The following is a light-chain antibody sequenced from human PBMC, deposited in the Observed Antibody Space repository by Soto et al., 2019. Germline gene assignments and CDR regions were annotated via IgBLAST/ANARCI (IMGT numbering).Light chain of an antibody. CDR1: QSVRSY. V-gene: IGKV3-11*01. Sequence: EIVLTQSPASLSLSTWERATLSFTASQSVRSYLAWYQQKPGQAPRLLIYDASNRATGIPARFSGSGSGTDFTLTISSLEPEDFAVYYCQQRSNWLTFGGGTKVDIK. CDR3: QQRSNWLT. CDR2: DAS. J-gene: IGKJ4*01.